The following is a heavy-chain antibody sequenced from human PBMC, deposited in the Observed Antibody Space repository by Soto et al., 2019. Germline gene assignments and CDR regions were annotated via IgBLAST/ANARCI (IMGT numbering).Heavy chain of an antibody. CDR3: AAGGGLPRYY. J-gene: IGHJ4*02. CDR2: IWYDGSNK. D-gene: IGHD5-12*01. V-gene: IGHV3-33*01. Sequence: GGSLRLSCAASGLTFSNYGMHWVRQAPGKGLEWVAVIWYDGSNKYYADSVKGRFTISRDNSKNTLYLQMNSLRAADTAVYYCAAGGGLPRYYWGQGTLVTVSS. CDR1: GLTFSNYG.